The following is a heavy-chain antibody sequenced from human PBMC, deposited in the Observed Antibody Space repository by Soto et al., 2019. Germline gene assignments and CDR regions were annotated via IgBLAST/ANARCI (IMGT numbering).Heavy chain of an antibody. Sequence: SETLSLTCTVSGGSISSYYWSWIRQPPGKGLEWIGYIYYSGSTNYNPSLKSRVTISVDTSKNQFSLKLSSVTAADTAVYYCARDSITGTRYDYWGQGTLVTVSS. V-gene: IGHV4-59*01. D-gene: IGHD1-7*01. J-gene: IGHJ4*02. CDR2: IYYSGST. CDR1: GGSISSYY. CDR3: ARDSITGTRYDY.